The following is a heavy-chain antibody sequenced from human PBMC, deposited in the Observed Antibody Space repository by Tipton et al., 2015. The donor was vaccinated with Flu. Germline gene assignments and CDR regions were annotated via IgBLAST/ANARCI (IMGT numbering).Heavy chain of an antibody. V-gene: IGHV3-15*01. CDR3: STLHTFDV. J-gene: IGHJ3*01. CDR1: GFASGFTFSKAW. D-gene: IGHD2-21*01. CDR2: IKSYSNGAAT. Sequence: SLRLSCAASGFASGFTFSKAWVSWVRQAPGKGLEWVGRIKSYSNGAATDYAAPVKGRFTISREDSKTTLYLEMNSLKTEDTAVYYCSTLHTFDVWGQGTMVTVSS.